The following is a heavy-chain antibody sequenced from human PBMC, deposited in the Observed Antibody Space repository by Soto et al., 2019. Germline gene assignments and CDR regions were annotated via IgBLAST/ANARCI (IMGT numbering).Heavy chain of an antibody. CDR2: ISSSSSYI. CDR3: ARARLGAAGFDY. CDR1: GFTFSSYS. D-gene: IGHD1-26*01. Sequence: GGSLRLSCAASGFTFSSYSMNWVRQAPGKGLEWVSSISSSSSYIYYADSVKGRFTISVDTSKNQFSLKLSSVTAADTAVYYCARARLGAAGFDYWGQGTLVTVSS. V-gene: IGHV3-21*04. J-gene: IGHJ4*02.